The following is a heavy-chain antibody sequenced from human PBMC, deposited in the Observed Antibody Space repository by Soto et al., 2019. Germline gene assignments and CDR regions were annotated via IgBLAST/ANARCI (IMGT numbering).Heavy chain of an antibody. V-gene: IGHV5-51*01. CDR1: GYNFTTFW. J-gene: IGHJ4*02. CDR3: ARLGFPGAIYFDS. Sequence: PGESLKISCKGSGYNFTTFWIGWVRQVPGKGLEWMGIIYPGDSETKYSPDFEGQVTISADRSTNTAYLQWRSLRAPDTAMYYCARLGFPGAIYFDSWGLGTLVTVS. CDR2: IYPGDSET.